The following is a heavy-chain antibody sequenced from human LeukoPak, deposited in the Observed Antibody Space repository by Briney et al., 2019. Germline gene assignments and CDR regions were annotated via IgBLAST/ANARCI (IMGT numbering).Heavy chain of an antibody. CDR2: IYHSGST. D-gene: IGHD1-14*01. V-gene: IGHV4-4*02. CDR3: ASSGPEDPSQNYDY. CDR1: GGSISSSNW. J-gene: IGHJ4*02. Sequence: SGTLSLTCAVSGGSISSSNWWSWVRQPPGKGLEWIGEIYHSGSTNYDPSLKSRVTISVDKSKNQFSLKLSSLTAADTAVYYCASSGPEDPSQNYDYWGQGTLVTVSS.